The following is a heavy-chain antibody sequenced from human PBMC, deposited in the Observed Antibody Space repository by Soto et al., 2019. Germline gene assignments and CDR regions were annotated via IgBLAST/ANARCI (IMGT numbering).Heavy chain of an antibody. CDR2: ISYDGSNK. V-gene: IGHV3-30*18. J-gene: IGHJ4*02. CDR1: GFTFSSYG. CDR3: AKGSSCYDIDY. D-gene: IGHD5-12*01. Sequence: QVQLVESGGGVVQPGRSLRLSCAASGFTFSSYGMHWVRQAPGKGLEWVAVISYDGSNKYYADSVKGRFTISRDNSKNTLYLQMNSLRAEDTAVYYCAKGSSCYDIDYWGQGTLVTVSS.